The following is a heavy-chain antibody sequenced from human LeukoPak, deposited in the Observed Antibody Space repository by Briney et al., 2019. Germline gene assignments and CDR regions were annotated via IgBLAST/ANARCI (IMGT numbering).Heavy chain of an antibody. CDR2: VSYDGSNK. CDR3: AKEIAAAAGCWFDP. V-gene: IGHV3-30*18. Sequence: GGSLRLSCAASGFTFSSNGMHWVRQAPGKGLEWVAVVSYDGSNKYYADSVKGRFTVSRDNSENTLYLQMNSLRAEDTAIYYCAKEIAAAAGCWFDPWGQGTLVTVSS. J-gene: IGHJ5*02. D-gene: IGHD6-13*01. CDR1: GFTFSSNG.